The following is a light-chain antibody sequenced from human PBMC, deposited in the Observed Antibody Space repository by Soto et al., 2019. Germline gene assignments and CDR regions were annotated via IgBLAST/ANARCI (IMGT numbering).Light chain of an antibody. J-gene: IGLJ2*01. CDR2: DVS. V-gene: IGLV2-14*01. Sequence: QSVLTQPASVSGSPGQSITISCTGTSSDLGGYNYVSWYQQHPGKAPKLIIYDVSYRPSGVSNRFSGSKSGNTASLTISGLQAEDEADYYCSSSTTSSTHVVLGGGTKLTVL. CDR1: SSDLGGYNY. CDR3: SSSTTSSTHVV.